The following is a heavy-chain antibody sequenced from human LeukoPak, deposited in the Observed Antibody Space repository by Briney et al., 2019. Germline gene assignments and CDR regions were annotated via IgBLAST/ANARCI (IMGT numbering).Heavy chain of an antibody. D-gene: IGHD4-17*01. CDR3: ARMVGYGDNNWCDP. CDR2: IWYDGSNK. CDR1: VFTFSSYV. V-gene: IGHV3-33*01. J-gene: IGHJ5*02. Sequence: PGRSLRLSCAPSVFTFSSYVMHWVRQAPGKGGEWVAVIWYDGSNKYYADSVKGRFTISRDNSKNTLYLQMNSLRAEDTAVYYCARMVGYGDNNWCDPWGRGTLVTVSS.